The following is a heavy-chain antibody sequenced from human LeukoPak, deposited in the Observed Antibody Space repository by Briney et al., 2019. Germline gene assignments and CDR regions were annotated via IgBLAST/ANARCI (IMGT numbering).Heavy chain of an antibody. CDR1: GGSISSHY. D-gene: IGHD6-13*01. J-gene: IGHJ5*01. CDR3: AREGYSSNWYDY. Sequence: SETLSLTCTVSGGSISSHYWAWIRQPPGKGLEWIGYISYTGTTYYNPSLKSRVTISVDTSKNQFSLKLRSVTAADTAVYYCAREGYSSNWYDYWGQGTLVTVSS. CDR2: ISYTGTT. V-gene: IGHV4-59*11.